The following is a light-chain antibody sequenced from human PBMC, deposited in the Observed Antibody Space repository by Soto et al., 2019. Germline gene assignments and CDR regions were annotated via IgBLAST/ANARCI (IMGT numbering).Light chain of an antibody. Sequence: ENVLTQSPGTLSLSPGERATLSCRASQTVSGSYVAWYQQKPGQTPRLLIYGASSRATGIPDRFSGSGSGTDFTLTISSLEPEDFAVYYCQQRSNWLITFGQGTRLESK. CDR2: GAS. J-gene: IGKJ5*01. V-gene: IGKV3D-20*02. CDR1: QTVSGSY. CDR3: QQRSNWLIT.